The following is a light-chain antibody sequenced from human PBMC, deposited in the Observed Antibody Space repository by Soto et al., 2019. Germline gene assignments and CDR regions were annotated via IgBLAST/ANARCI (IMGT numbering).Light chain of an antibody. J-gene: IGKJ1*01. CDR1: QSVSSS. CDR2: DTS. Sequence: EIVWTQSPATLSVSPFERVTLSFRASQSVSSSLAWYQQRPGQAPRLLIYDTSTRAPGIAARFSGSGSGTEFTLTISSLQSEDVAVYYCQQYVHWPPGTFGQGTKVDIK. V-gene: IGKV3-15*01. CDR3: QQYVHWPPGT.